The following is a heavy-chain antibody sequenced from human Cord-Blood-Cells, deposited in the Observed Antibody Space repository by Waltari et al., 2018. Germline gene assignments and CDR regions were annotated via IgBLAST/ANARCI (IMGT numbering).Heavy chain of an antibody. Sequence: SVKVSCKASGYTFTSYDINWVRQATGQGLEWMGWMNPNSGNTGYAQKFQGRVTITRNTSISTAYMELSSLRSEDTAVYYCARGGVNAGYSSSYNWFDPWGQGTLVTVSS. D-gene: IGHD6-6*01. V-gene: IGHV1-8*03. J-gene: IGHJ5*02. CDR1: GYTFTSYD. CDR3: ARGGVNAGYSSSYNWFDP. CDR2: MNPNSGNT.